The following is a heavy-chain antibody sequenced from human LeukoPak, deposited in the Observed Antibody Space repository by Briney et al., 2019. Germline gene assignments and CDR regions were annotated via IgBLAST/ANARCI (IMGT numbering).Heavy chain of an antibody. CDR2: IWYDGSKT. CDR3: AKDGSGPYGSLFDP. Sequence: GSLRLSCAASGFTFSKAWMSWVRQATGEGLEWIAVIWYDGSKTHYADSVKGRFTISRDNSKSTLYLQMDSLRVEDTAVYYCAKDGSGPYGSLFDPWGQGTLVIVSS. CDR1: GFTFSKAW. V-gene: IGHV3-33*06. D-gene: IGHD4-17*01. J-gene: IGHJ5*02.